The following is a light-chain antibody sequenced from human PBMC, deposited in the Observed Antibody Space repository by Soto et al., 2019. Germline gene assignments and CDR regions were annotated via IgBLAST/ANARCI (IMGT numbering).Light chain of an antibody. Sequence: EIVMTQSPATLSVSPGERATLSCRASQNILSNLAWYQQKPGQAPRLLIYGASTRATGIPARFSGSGSGTEFTLTISGLQSEDFAVYFCQQYNDWPRTFGQGTRLEIK. V-gene: IGKV3-15*01. CDR3: QQYNDWPRT. CDR1: QNILSN. CDR2: GAS. J-gene: IGKJ5*01.